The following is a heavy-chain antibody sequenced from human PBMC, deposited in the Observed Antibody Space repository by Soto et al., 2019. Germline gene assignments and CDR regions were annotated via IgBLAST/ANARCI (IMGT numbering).Heavy chain of an antibody. J-gene: IGHJ6*02. CDR2: IYHSGST. D-gene: IGHD3-22*01. CDR1: GGSISSSNW. Sequence: SETLSLTCAVSGGSISSSNWWGWVRQPPGKGLEWIGEIYHSGSTNHNPSLKSRVTISVDKSKNQFSLKLSSVTAADTAVYYCARRGQTRDSPYGMDVWGQGTTVTVSS. CDR3: ARRGQTRDSPYGMDV. V-gene: IGHV4-4*02.